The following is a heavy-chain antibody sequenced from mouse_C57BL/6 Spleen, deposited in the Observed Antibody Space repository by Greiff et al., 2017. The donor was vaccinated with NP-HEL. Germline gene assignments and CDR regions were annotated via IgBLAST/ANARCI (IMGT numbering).Heavy chain of an antibody. Sequence: LQESGAELVRPGASVTLSCKASGYTFTDYEMHWVKQTPVHGLEWIGAIDPETGGTAYNQKFKGKAILTADKSSSTAYMELRSLTSEDSAVYYCTRTTVVFDDGGQGTTLTVAS. J-gene: IGHJ2*01. CDR2: IDPETGGT. CDR1: GYTFTDYE. D-gene: IGHD1-1*01. V-gene: IGHV1-15*01. CDR3: TRTTVVFDD.